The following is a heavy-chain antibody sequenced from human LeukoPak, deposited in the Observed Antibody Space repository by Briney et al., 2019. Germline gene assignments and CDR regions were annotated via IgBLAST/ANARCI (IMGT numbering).Heavy chain of an antibody. J-gene: IGHJ6*03. Sequence: SETLSLTCTVSGVSISSSNSYWGWIRQPPGKGLEWIGSIYYSGNTYYNASLKSQVSISIDTSKNQFSLKLSSVTAADTAVYYCARETSQKGAHYMDVWGKGTTVTISS. CDR1: GVSISSSNSY. D-gene: IGHD3-16*01. CDR3: ARETSQKGAHYMDV. CDR2: IYYSGNT. V-gene: IGHV4-39*07.